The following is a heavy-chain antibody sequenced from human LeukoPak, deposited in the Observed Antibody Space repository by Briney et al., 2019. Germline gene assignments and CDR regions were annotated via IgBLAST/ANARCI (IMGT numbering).Heavy chain of an antibody. Sequence: PGGSLRLSCAASGFTFSSYWMSWVRQAPGKGLEWVANIKQDGSEKYYVDSVKGRFTISRDNAKNSLYLQMNSLRAEDTAVYYCAKDFGTLGLSGGPTRYWGQGTLVTVSS. CDR3: AKDFGTLGLSGGPTRY. D-gene: IGHD2-15*01. CDR1: GFTFSSYW. V-gene: IGHV3-7*01. CDR2: IKQDGSEK. J-gene: IGHJ4*02.